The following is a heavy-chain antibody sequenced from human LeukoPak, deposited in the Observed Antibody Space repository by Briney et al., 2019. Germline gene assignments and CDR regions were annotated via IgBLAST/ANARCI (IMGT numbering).Heavy chain of an antibody. V-gene: IGHV1-69*13. D-gene: IGHD5-24*01. Sequence: AASVKVSCKASGYTFSSYAISWVRQAPGQGLEWMGGIIPIFGTANYAQKFQGRVTITADESTSTAYMELSSLRSEDTAVYYCARDGYNRGSTDYWGQGTLVTVSS. CDR1: GYTFSSYA. J-gene: IGHJ4*02. CDR3: ARDGYNRGSTDY. CDR2: IIPIFGTA.